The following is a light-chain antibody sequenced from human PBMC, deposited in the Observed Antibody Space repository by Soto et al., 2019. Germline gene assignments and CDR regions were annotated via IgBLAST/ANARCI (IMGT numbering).Light chain of an antibody. Sequence: QSVLTQPPSVSGAPGQRVTISCTGSSSNIGAGYDVHWYQQLPGTAPKLLIYGNNYRPSGVPDRFSGSKSGTSASLAITGLQAGDEADYYCQSYDSSLSSRVFGGGTKVTVL. CDR2: GNN. CDR3: QSYDSSLSSRV. V-gene: IGLV1-40*01. CDR1: SSNIGAGYD. J-gene: IGLJ2*01.